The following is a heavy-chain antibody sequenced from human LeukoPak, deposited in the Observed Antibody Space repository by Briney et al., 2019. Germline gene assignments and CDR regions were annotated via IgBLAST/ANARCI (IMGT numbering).Heavy chain of an antibody. J-gene: IGHJ3*02. D-gene: IGHD3-9*01. CDR1: GYTFTSYG. CDR3: ARARGVLRYFDWLNDVDAFDI. V-gene: IGHV1-18*01. CDR2: ISAYNGNT. Sequence: GASVKVSCKASGYTFTSYGISWVRQAPGQGLEWMGWISAYNGNTNYAQKLQGRVTMTTDTSTSTAYMELRSLRSDDTAVYYCARARGVLRYFDWLNDVDAFDIWGQGTMVTVSS.